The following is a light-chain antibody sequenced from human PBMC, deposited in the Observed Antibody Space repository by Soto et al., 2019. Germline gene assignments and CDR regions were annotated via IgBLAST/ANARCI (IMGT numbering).Light chain of an antibody. CDR1: RSVNKH. V-gene: IGKV3-15*01. J-gene: IGKJ1*01. CDR2: GAS. Sequence: ETMLTQSPGSLCLSPGETATLSCRASRSVNKHLAWYQHRPGQAPRLLIHGASTRATGVPAKVSGSGSGTEFTLTISSLQSADFGVYYCQQYHNWPQTFGQGTKGDIK. CDR3: QQYHNWPQT.